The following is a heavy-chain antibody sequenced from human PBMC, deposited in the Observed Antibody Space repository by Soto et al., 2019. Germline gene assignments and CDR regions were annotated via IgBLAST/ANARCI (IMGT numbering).Heavy chain of an antibody. D-gene: IGHD3-16*01. CDR3: ARGAVMPDS. Sequence: GGSLRLSWASSGFTSDSFAMTWVRQAPGKGLEWVSAISASGGSTFYADSVKGRFTISRDSSKNTLYLQMNSLRAEDTAVYYCARGAVMPDSWGQGTLVTVSS. J-gene: IGHJ4*02. CDR2: ISASGGST. CDR1: GFTSDSFA. V-gene: IGHV3-23*01.